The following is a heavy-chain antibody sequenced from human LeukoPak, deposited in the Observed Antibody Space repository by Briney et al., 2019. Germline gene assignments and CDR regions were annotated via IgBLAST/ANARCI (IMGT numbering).Heavy chain of an antibody. D-gene: IGHD1-26*01. CDR2: INPSGGST. V-gene: IGHV1-46*01. CDR1: GYTFTSYY. Sequence: GASVKVSCKASGYTFTSYYMHWVRQAPGQGLERMGIINPSGGSTSYAQKFQGRVTMTRNTSISTAYMELSSLRSEDTAVYYCARGPSGSSPFWGMDVWGQGTTVTVSS. CDR3: ARGPSGSSPFWGMDV. J-gene: IGHJ6*02.